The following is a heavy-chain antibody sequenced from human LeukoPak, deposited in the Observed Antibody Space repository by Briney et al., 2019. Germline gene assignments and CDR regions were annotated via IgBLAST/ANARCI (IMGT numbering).Heavy chain of an antibody. V-gene: IGHV1-69*04. D-gene: IGHD3-10*01. J-gene: IGHJ5*02. CDR3: ARDRSYGSGSYYLNWFDP. CDR2: IIPILDIT. Sequence: ASVKVSCKASGDSLRNKVFSWVRQAPGQGLEWMGRIIPILDITNSAQRFQGRVTITADKSTSTAYMELSSLRSEDTAVYYCARDRSYGSGSYYLNWFDPWGQGTLVTVSS. CDR1: GDSLRNKV.